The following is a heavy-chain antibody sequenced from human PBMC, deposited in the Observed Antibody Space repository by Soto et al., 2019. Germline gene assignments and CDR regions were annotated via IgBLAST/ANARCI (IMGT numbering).Heavy chain of an antibody. V-gene: IGHV3-23*01. CDR2: ISGSGGTT. CDR3: XKNGRAAAMYNWFDP. Sequence: EVQLLESGGGLVQPGGSLRLSCTGSGFTFSSYAMNWVRQAPGKGLECVSTISGSGGTTYYADSVKGRFTISRDNSKNTLYLQMSSLXXXXXAXXYCXKNGRAAAMYNWFDPWGQGTLVTVSS. D-gene: IGHD6-13*01. CDR1: GFTFSSYA. J-gene: IGHJ5*02.